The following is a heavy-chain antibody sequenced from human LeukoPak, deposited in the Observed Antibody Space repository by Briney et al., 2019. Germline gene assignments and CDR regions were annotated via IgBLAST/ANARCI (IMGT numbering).Heavy chain of an antibody. J-gene: IGHJ4*02. CDR2: LYTGGGT. D-gene: IGHD1-26*01. Sequence: GGSLRLSCAASGFIVSSNYMSWVRQAPGKGLEWVSVLYTGGGTYYADSVKGRFTISRDNSKNTLYLQMNSLRAEDTAVYYCVRSGTRYLVYFDYWGQGTLVTVSS. CDR3: VRSGTRYLVYFDY. CDR1: GFIVSSNY. V-gene: IGHV3-53*01.